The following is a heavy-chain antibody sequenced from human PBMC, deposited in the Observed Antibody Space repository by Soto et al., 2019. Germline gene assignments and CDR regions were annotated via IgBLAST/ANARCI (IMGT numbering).Heavy chain of an antibody. V-gene: IGHV4-38-2*02. Sequence: SETLSLTCSVSGYLISSGYYWGWVRQTPGKGLEALGSIDYSGKTYKNPSLKSRVSASVDLSQNQFSLNLRSVTAADTAVYFCARDLSSGYASYYFDYWGQGTLVTVSS. CDR1: GYLISSGYY. CDR3: ARDLSSGYASYYFDY. D-gene: IGHD3-22*01. CDR2: IDYSGKT. J-gene: IGHJ4*02.